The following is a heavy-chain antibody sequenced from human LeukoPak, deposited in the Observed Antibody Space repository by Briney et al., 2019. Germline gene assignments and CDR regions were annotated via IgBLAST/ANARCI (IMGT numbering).Heavy chain of an antibody. Sequence: ASVKVSCKAAGYTFTSYGISWVRQAPGQGLEWMGWISAYNDNTNYAQKLQGRVTMTTDTSTSTAYMELRSLRSDDTAVYYCARVHYDILTGYSYFDYWGQGTLVTVSS. J-gene: IGHJ4*02. CDR1: GYTFTSYG. V-gene: IGHV1-18*01. CDR2: ISAYNDNT. D-gene: IGHD3-9*01. CDR3: ARVHYDILTGYSYFDY.